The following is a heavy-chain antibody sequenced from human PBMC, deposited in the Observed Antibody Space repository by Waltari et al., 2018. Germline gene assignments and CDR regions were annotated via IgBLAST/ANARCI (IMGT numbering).Heavy chain of an antibody. V-gene: IGHV4-34*01. CDR3: ARHRRGSGSYYPH. Sequence: QVQLQQWGAGLLKPSETLSLTCAVYGGSFSGYYWSWIRQPPGKGLEWIGEINHSGSTNYNPSLKSRVTISVDTSKNQFSLKLSSVTAADTAVYYCARHRRGSGSYYPHWGQGMLVTVSS. CDR1: GGSFSGYY. J-gene: IGHJ4*02. D-gene: IGHD3-10*01. CDR2: INHSGST.